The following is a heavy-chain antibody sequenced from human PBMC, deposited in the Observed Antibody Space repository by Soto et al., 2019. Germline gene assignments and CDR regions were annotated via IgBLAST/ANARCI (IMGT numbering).Heavy chain of an antibody. CDR1: GYSFTSYW. V-gene: IGHV5-51*01. D-gene: IGHD6-19*01. CDR2: IYPGASDT. J-gene: IGHJ6*02. Sequence: GESLKISCQGSGYSFTSYWIGWVRQMPGKGLEWMGIIYPGASDTRYSPSFQGQVTISADKSISTAYLQWSSLKASDTAMYYCARQDSSGYYYYGIDVWGQGTTVTVSS. CDR3: ARQDSSGYYYYGIDV.